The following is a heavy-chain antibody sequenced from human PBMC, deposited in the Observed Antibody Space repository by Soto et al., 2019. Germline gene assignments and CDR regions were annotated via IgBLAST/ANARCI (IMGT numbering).Heavy chain of an antibody. CDR2: ISGSGGST. D-gene: IGHD6-19*01. V-gene: IGHV3-23*01. CDR1: GFTFSSYA. CDR3: AKVSLGSGWYGGFDY. J-gene: IGHJ4*02. Sequence: GGSLRLSCAASGFTFSSYAMSWVRQAPGKGLEWVSAISGSGGSTYYADSVKGRFTISRDNSKNTLYLQMNSLRAEDTAVYYCAKVSLGSGWYGGFDYWGQGTRVTAPQ.